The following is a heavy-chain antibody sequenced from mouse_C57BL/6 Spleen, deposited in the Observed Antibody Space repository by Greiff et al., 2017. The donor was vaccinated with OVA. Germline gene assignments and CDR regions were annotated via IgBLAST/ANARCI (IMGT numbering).Heavy chain of an antibody. CDR3: ARGLRYNAMDY. V-gene: IGHV1-69*01. CDR1: GYTFTSYW. CDR2: IDPSDSYT. D-gene: IGHD1-1*01. Sequence: QVQLQQSGAELVMPGASVKLSCKASGYTFTSYWMHWVKQRPGQGLEWIGEIDPSDSYTNYNQKFKGKSTLTVDKSSSTAYMQLSSLTSEDSAVYYCARGLRYNAMDYWGQGTSVTVSS. J-gene: IGHJ4*01.